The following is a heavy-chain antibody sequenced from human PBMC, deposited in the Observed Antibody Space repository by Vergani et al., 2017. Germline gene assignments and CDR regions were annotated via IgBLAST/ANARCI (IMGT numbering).Heavy chain of an antibody. V-gene: IGHV3-23*01. J-gene: IGHJ6*02. CDR1: GFTFGSYA. D-gene: IGHD6-13*01. CDR3: TNGGSWYYGMDV. CDR2: ISGSGGST. Sequence: EVQLLESGGGLVRPGGSLRLSCAASGFTFGSYAMSWVRQAPGKGLEWVSAISGSGGSTYYADSVRGRFTISSDNSKNTLYQQMNSLRAEDTAVYYRTNGGSWYYGMDVWGQGTTVTVSS.